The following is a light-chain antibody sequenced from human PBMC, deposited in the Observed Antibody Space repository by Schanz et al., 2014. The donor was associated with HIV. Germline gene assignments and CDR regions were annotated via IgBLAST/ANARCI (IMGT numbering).Light chain of an antibody. CDR1: QSVSTTS. CDR2: GAS. Sequence: EIVLTQSPGTVALSPGDRITLTCRASQSVSTTSLAWYLHKPGQSPRLLIYGASFRAAGIPAKFSGSGSGTEFSLTISRVEPEDYAVHYCQQYGSPPWTFGQGTKVEV. CDR3: QQYGSPPWT. V-gene: IGKV3-20*01. J-gene: IGKJ1*01.